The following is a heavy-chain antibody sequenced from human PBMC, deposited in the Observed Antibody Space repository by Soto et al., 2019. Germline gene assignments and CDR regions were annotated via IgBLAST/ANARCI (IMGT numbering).Heavy chain of an antibody. Sequence: VQLVESGGGLVQPGGSLRLSCAVSGFTFSSYWMHWVRQAPGKGLVWVAVIWYDGSNKYYADSVKGRFTISRDNSKNTLYLQMNSLRAEDTAVYYCAPDSSDAFDIWGQGTMVTVSS. CDR1: GFTFSSYW. V-gene: IGHV3-33*08. J-gene: IGHJ3*02. CDR2: IWYDGSNK. D-gene: IGHD3-22*01. CDR3: APDSSDAFDI.